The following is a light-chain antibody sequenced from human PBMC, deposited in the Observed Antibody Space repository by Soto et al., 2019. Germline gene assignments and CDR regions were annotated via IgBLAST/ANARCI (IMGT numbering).Light chain of an antibody. CDR3: QQYGSSPYT. J-gene: IGKJ2*01. CDR1: QSLGTN. CDR2: GAS. Sequence: EIEMTQSPATLSLSPGERATLSCRASQSLGTNLAWYQQRPGQAPRLLIYGASTRATGIPARFSGSGSGTEFTLTISSLQSEDFAVYYCQQYGSSPYTFGLGTKLEIK. V-gene: IGKV3-15*01.